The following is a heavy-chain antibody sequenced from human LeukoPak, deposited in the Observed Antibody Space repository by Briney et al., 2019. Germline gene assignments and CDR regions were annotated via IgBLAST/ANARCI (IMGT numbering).Heavy chain of an antibody. CDR1: GFTFSSYG. Sequence: GGSLRLSCAASGFTFSSYGMNWVRQAPGKGLEWVSYISSSSSTIYYADSVKGRFTISRDNSKNTLYLQMNSLRAEDTAVYYCAKDDGSGQIVRYYYMDVWGKGTTVTISS. CDR2: ISSSSSTI. J-gene: IGHJ6*03. V-gene: IGHV3-48*01. CDR3: AKDDGSGQIVRYYYMDV. D-gene: IGHD3-10*01.